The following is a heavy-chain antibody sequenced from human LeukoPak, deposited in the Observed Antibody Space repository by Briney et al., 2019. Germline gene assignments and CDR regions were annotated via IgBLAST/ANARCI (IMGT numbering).Heavy chain of an antibody. V-gene: IGHV3-23*01. CDR1: GFTLRSYG. CDR3: ANPLVRSSWLLDY. CDR2: ITTSGGNT. D-gene: IGHD6-13*01. J-gene: IGHJ4*02. Sequence: HTGVSLRLSCAPSGFTLRSYGMTWVRQAPGKGLEWVSTITTSGGNTYYADSVKGRFTISRDNSKSTLYLQMNSLRAEDTAIYYCANPLVRSSWLLDYWGRGTLVTVSS.